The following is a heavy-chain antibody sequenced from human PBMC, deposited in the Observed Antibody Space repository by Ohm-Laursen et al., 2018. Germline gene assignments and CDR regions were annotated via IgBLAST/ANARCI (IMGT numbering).Heavy chain of an antibody. D-gene: IGHD3-16*01. J-gene: IGHJ6*02. CDR1: GFTFSSYW. Sequence: GSLRLSCAASGFTFSSYWMTWVRQPPGKGLEWVARIKVDGSEKYYVDSVKGRFTIPRDDAKNSLYLQMSSLRAEDTAVYYCARFGVNHGMDVWGQGTTVTVSS. CDR2: IKVDGSEK. CDR3: ARFGVNHGMDV. V-gene: IGHV3-7*01.